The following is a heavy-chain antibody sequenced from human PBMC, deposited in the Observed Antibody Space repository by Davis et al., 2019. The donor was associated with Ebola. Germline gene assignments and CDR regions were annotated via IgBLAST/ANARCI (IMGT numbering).Heavy chain of an antibody. CDR3: ARHGAFCGGDCYDDPFDI. J-gene: IGHJ3*02. V-gene: IGHV4-59*08. CDR2: VHHTGHT. Sequence: PSETLSLTCTVSGVSMDTYYWSWIRQPPEGGLEWIGYVHHTGHTNYSPSLKSRLIILLDTAKNEFSLRLASVTAADTAVYYCARHGAFCGGDCYDDPFDIWGQGTVVTVSS. CDR1: GVSMDTYY. D-gene: IGHD2-21*01.